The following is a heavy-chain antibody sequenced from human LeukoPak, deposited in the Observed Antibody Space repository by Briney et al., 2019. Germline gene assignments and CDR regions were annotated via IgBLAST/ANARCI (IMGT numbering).Heavy chain of an antibody. D-gene: IGHD2-8*01. CDR3: AKMVREFYTISYYFDY. J-gene: IGHJ4*02. V-gene: IGHV3-23*01. Sequence: AGGSLRLSCAASGFTFSGYAMNWVRKAPGKGLEWVSGISGSGAGTYYADSVKGRFTISRDNSKNTLYLQMNSLRADDTAVYYCAKMVREFYTISYYFDYWGQGTLVTVSS. CDR1: GFTFSGYA. CDR2: ISGSGAGT.